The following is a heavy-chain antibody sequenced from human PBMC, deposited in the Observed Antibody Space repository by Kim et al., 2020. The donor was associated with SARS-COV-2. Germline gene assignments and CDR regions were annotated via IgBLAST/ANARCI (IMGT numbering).Heavy chain of an antibody. D-gene: IGHD2-21*02. CDR2: IKSKTDGGTT. Sequence: GGSLRLSCAASGFTFSNAWMSWVRQAPGKGLEWVGRIKSKTDGGTTDYAAPVKGRFTISRDDSKNTLYLQMNSLKTEDTAVYYCTTDPENPWLLGGGDTLDYWGQGTLVTVSS. CDR1: GFTFSNAW. V-gene: IGHV3-15*01. CDR3: TTDPENPWLLGGGDTLDY. J-gene: IGHJ4*02.